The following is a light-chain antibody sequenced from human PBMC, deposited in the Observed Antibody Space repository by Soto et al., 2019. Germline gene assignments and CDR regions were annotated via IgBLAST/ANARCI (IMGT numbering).Light chain of an antibody. CDR2: EVS. J-gene: IGLJ3*02. CDR1: SRDIGGYNY. CDR3: VSYASSTTLWV. Sequence: QSVLTQPASVSGSPGQSITISCTGTSRDIGGYNYVSWYQQHPDKVPKLMIYEVSNRPSGVSHRFSGSKSGNMASLTISGLQAEDEADYYCVSYASSTTLWVFGGGTKLTVL. V-gene: IGLV2-14*01.